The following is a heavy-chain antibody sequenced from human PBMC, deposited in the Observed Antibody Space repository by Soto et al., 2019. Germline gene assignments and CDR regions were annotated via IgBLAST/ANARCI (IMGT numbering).Heavy chain of an antibody. V-gene: IGHV4-59*01. CDR1: GGSISSYY. Sequence: SETLSLTCTVSGGSISSYYWSWIRQPPGRGLEWIGYIYYSGSTNYNPSLKSRVTISVDTSKNQFSLKLSSVTAADTAVYYCGRERGLFVSGSSAYSSYGREVGAQGTTLPVSS. J-gene: IGHJ6*02. CDR3: GRERGLFVSGSSAYSSYGREV. CDR2: IYYSGST. D-gene: IGHD3-10*01.